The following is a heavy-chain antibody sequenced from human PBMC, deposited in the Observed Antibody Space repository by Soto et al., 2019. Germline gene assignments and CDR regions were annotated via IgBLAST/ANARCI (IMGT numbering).Heavy chain of an antibody. CDR3: ARDLVSGSDFWRAYNGGYFDY. J-gene: IGHJ4*02. CDR2: ISPYNGNT. CDR1: GYTFRNYG. D-gene: IGHD3-3*01. V-gene: IGHV1-18*01. Sequence: ASVKVSCKASGYTFRNYGITWVRQAPGQGLEWMAWISPYNGNTNYAQDLQGRVTMATDTSTSTAYMELRSLTSEDTAMYYCARDLVSGSDFWRAYNGGYFDYWGQGTLVTVSS.